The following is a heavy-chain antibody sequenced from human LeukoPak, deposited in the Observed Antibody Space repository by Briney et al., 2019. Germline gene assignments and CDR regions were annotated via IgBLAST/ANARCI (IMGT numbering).Heavy chain of an antibody. CDR1: GFTFTNAW. CDR3: TTDIWDSGYYWNY. D-gene: IGHD3-22*01. J-gene: IGHJ4*02. Sequence: IPGGSLRLSCAASGFTFTNAWMSWVRQAPGKGLEWVGRAKSKTDVGTIDYAGPVKGRFSISRDDSKNTLYLQMNSLKIEDTAVYYCTTDIWDSGYYWNYWGQGTLVTVSS. CDR2: AKSKTDVGTI. V-gene: IGHV3-15*01.